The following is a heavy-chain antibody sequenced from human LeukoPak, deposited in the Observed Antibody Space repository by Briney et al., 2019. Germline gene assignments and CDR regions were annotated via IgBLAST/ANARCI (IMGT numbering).Heavy chain of an antibody. CDR3: ARDNGYSYGIDY. J-gene: IGHJ4*02. CDR1: GGSISSYF. V-gene: IGHV4-59*01. CDR2: ALYTGST. D-gene: IGHD5-18*01. Sequence: PSETLSLICSVSGGSISSYFWSWIRQTPGKGLEWVGYALYTGSTEYNHALKSRVTISLDTSNNQFSLRLSSVTAADTAVYYCARDNGYSYGIDYWGQGRLVTVSS.